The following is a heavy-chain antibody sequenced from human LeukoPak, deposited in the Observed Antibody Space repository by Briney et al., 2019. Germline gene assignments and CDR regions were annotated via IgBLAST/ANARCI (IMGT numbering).Heavy chain of an antibody. CDR3: ASHHYYDSSGLDDYFGY. Sequence: PGGSLRLSCAASGFTFRSYGMSWVRQAPGKGLEWVSAISGSGGSTYYADSVKGRFTISRDNSKNTLYLQMNSLRAEDTAVYYCASHHYYDSSGLDDYFGYWGQGTLVTASS. V-gene: IGHV3-23*01. J-gene: IGHJ4*02. CDR2: ISGSGGST. D-gene: IGHD3-22*01. CDR1: GFTFRSYG.